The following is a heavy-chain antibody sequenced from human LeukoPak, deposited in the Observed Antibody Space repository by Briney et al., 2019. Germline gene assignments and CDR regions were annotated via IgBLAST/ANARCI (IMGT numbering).Heavy chain of an antibody. J-gene: IGHJ5*02. CDR2: IYSTGST. V-gene: IGHV4-39*01. Sequence: SETLSLTCTVSGGSISSNTYYWGWIRQPPGRGLEWIGSIYSTGSTYYNPSLKSRVTTSVDTSKNQFSLRLSSVTAADTAVYYCAVTKYDFWSGHQGWFDPWGQGILVTVSS. CDR1: GGSISSNTYY. D-gene: IGHD3-3*01. CDR3: AVTKYDFWSGHQGWFDP.